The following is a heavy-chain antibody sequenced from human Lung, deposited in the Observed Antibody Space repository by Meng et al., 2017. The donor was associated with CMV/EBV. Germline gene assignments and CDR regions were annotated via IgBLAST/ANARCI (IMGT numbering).Heavy chain of an antibody. CDR2: IYPGDSDT. J-gene: IGHJ5*01. Sequence: KVSCKASGYSFSRYWIGWVRQMPGKGLEWMGIIYPGDSDTRYSPSFQGQVTTSVDRSINTAYVQWSSLRASDTAMYYCARRTSGQTRGADSWGQGTLVTVSS. CDR3: ARRTSGQTRGADS. D-gene: IGHD2-8*01. V-gene: IGHV5-51*01. CDR1: GYSFSRYW.